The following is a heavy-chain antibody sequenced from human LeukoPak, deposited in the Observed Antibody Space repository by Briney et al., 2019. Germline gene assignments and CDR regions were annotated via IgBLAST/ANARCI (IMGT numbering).Heavy chain of an antibody. D-gene: IGHD1-26*01. CDR1: GGSISTYY. J-gene: IGHJ5*02. V-gene: IGHV4-59*01. CDR2: IYYSGST. CDR3: ARGGRELLWWFDP. Sequence: SETLSLTCTVSGGSISTYYGNWIRQAPGKGLEWIGYIYYSGSTNYNPSLKSRVTISVDTSKNQFSLKLSSVTAADTAVYYCARGGRELLWWFDPWGQGTLVTVSS.